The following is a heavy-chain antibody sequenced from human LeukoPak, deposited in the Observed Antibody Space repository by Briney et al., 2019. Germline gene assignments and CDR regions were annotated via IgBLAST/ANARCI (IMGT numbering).Heavy chain of an antibody. CDR1: GYTFASYY. Sequence: SVKVSCKGSGYTFASYYITWVRQAPGQGLEWMGWISGYNGVTKYAQNLQGRVTMTTDTSTSTVYMELRSLRSDDTAVYYCARTSDFNARSGYSDYWAREPWSPSPQ. CDR2: ISGYNGVT. D-gene: IGHD3-22*01. V-gene: IGHV1-18*01. CDR3: ARTSDFNARSGYSDY. J-gene: IGHJ4*02.